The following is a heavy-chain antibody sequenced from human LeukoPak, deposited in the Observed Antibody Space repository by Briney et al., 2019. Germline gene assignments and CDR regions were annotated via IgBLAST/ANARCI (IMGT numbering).Heavy chain of an antibody. CDR1: GYTFTSYH. Sequence: GASVKVSCKASGYTFTSYHINWVRQATGQGLEWMGWMNPNSGNTGYAQKFQGRVTITRNTSISTAYMELSSLRSEDTAVYYCARGHVAVTFDYWGQGTLVTVSS. V-gene: IGHV1-8*03. D-gene: IGHD6-19*01. CDR3: ARGHVAVTFDY. J-gene: IGHJ4*02. CDR2: MNPNSGNT.